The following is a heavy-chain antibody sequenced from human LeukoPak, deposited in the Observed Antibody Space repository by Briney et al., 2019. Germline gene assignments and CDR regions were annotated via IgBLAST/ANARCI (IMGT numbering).Heavy chain of an antibody. V-gene: IGHV3-21*01. CDR2: ISSSSSYI. J-gene: IGHJ3*02. D-gene: IGHD3-9*01. CDR3: ARGQGYFDWLFPAHERDSGGRRAFDI. Sequence: GGSLRLSCAASGFTFSSYSMNWVRQAPGKGLEWVSSISSSSSYIYYADSVKGRFTISRDNAKNSLYLQMNSLRAEDTAVYYCARGQGYFDWLFPAHERDSGGRRAFDIWGQGTMVTVSS. CDR1: GFTFSSYS.